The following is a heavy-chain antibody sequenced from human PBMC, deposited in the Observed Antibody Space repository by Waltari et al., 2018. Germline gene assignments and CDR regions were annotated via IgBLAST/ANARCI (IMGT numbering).Heavy chain of an antibody. J-gene: IGHJ4*02. V-gene: IGHV3-33*06. CDR2: IWSDNFNK. CDR3: AKDDSGSIDY. Sequence: QVQLVESGGGVVQPGRSLRLSCAASGFTFSRHAMHWVRQAPSKGLEWVSEIWSDNFNKHYGDSVKGRFIISRDNSENTLYLQMNSLRVEDTAVFYCAKDDSGSIDYWGQGTLVTVSS. CDR1: GFTFSRHA. D-gene: IGHD1-26*01.